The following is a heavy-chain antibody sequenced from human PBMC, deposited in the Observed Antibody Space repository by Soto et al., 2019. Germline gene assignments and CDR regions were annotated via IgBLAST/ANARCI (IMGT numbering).Heavy chain of an antibody. CDR3: ARETPSAAAAYFFYGLDV. CDR2: IIPVFGSA. D-gene: IGHD6-13*01. J-gene: IGHJ6*02. CDR1: GGTFSSYF. V-gene: IGHV1-69*01. Sequence: QVQLVQSGAEVKKAGSSVKVSCKVSGGTFSSYFINWVRQAPGQGLEWVGGIIPVFGSASFAEKFQGRVTITADESTSTAYMELSGLRSDDTAVYYCARETPSAAAAYFFYGLDVWGQGTTVTVPS.